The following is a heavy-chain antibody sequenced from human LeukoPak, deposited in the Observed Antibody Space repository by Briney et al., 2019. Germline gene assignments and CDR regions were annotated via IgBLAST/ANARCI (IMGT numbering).Heavy chain of an antibody. J-gene: IGHJ1*01. CDR2: IYYSGST. D-gene: IGHD6-13*01. CDR1: GGSISSGDYY. Sequence: SETLSLTCTVSGGSISSGDYYWSWIRQPPGKGLEWIGYIYYSGSTNYNPSLKSRVTISVDTSKNQFSLKLSSVTAADTAVYYCARGGYSSSWYRYFQHWGQGTLVTVSS. V-gene: IGHV4-61*08. CDR3: ARGGYSSSWYRYFQH.